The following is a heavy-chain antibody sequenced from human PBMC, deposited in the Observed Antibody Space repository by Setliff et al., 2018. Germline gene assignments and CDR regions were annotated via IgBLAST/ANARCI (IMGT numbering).Heavy chain of an antibody. Sequence: GGSLRLSCAASGFTFSTYAMSWVRQAPGKGLEWVSSISGGSTYYADSRKGRFTISRDNSKNTLYLQMNSLRAEDTAIYYCAKDWNPSTYWYTDYFDSWGQGTLVTVSS. D-gene: IGHD2-2*01. V-gene: IGHV3-23*01. CDR3: AKDWNPSTYWYTDYFDS. J-gene: IGHJ4*02. CDR2: ISGGST. CDR1: GFTFSTYA.